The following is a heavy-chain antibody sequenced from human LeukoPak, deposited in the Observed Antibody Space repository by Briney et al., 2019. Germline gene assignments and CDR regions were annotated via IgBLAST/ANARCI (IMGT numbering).Heavy chain of an antibody. CDR1: GGSISSGGYY. CDR2: IYYSGST. CDR3: AGVYCTNGVCSRGYYFDY. Sequence: SETLSLTCTVSGGSISSGGYYWSWIRQHPGKGLEWIGYIYYSGSTYYNPSLKSRVTISVDTSKNQFSLKLSSVTAADTAVYYCAGVYCTNGVCSRGYYFDYWGQGTLVTVSS. V-gene: IGHV4-31*03. J-gene: IGHJ4*02. D-gene: IGHD2-8*01.